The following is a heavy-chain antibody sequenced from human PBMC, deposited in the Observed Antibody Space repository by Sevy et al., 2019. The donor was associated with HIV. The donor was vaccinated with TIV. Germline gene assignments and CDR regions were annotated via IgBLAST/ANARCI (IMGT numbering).Heavy chain of an antibody. V-gene: IGHV4-38-2*01. J-gene: IGHJ6*02. Sequence: SETLSLTCAVSNYSISSGYYWAWIRQPPGKGLEWIGNGYNGGSTYYNPSLQSRVTIYLDTSKKHFSLRLRSGTAADTAVYYCARASGGDRLDYYGMDVWGQGTTVTVSS. D-gene: IGHD2-21*02. CDR1: NYSISSGYY. CDR3: ARASGGDRLDYYGMDV. CDR2: GYNGGST.